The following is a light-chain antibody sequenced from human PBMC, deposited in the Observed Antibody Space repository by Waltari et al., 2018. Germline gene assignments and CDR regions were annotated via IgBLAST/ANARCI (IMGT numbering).Light chain of an antibody. Sequence: DIMMIQSPDSLAVSLGERATINCKSSQSILFTSNNKNYLAWYQQRPGQPPKLLIYWASTRESGVPDRFSGSGSGTDFTLTISSLQTEDVAVYYCQQYYSTPYTFGQGTKLEI. CDR3: QQYYSTPYT. CDR2: WAS. CDR1: QSILFTSNNKNY. V-gene: IGKV4-1*01. J-gene: IGKJ2*01.